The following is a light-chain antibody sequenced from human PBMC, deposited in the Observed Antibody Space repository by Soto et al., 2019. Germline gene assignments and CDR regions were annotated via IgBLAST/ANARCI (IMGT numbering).Light chain of an antibody. CDR1: SSDVGNYNS. Sequence: QSALTQPPSVSGSPGQSGTISCTGTSSDVGNYNSVSWYQQPPGTVPKLMIYEVTNRPSGVPDRFSGSKSGNTASLTISGLQPEDEADYYCSSYTTSNTYVFGTGTKLTVL. J-gene: IGLJ1*01. CDR2: EVT. V-gene: IGLV2-18*02. CDR3: SSYTTSNTYV.